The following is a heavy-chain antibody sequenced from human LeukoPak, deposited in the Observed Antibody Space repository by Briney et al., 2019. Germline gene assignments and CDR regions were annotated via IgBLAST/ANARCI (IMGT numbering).Heavy chain of an antibody. CDR1: GGTFSSYA. D-gene: IGHD3-22*01. CDR3: ARSDYYDSSGYPDY. Sequence: SVKVSCKASGGTFSSYAISWVRHAPGQGLELMGRIIPILGIANYAQKFQGRVTITADKSTSTAYMELSSLRSEDTAVYYCARSDYYDSSGYPDYWGQGTLVTVSS. V-gene: IGHV1-69*04. CDR2: IIPILGIA. J-gene: IGHJ4*02.